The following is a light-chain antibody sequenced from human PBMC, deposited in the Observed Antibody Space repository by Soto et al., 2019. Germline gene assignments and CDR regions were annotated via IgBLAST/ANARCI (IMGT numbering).Light chain of an antibody. J-gene: IGKJ1*01. CDR1: QGISNY. CDR3: QKYNSARWT. Sequence: IRMTQSPSSFSASTGDRVTITCRASQGISNYLAWYQQKPGKVPKLLIYAASTLQSGVPSRFSGSGSGTDFTLTITSLQPEDVATYYCQKYNSARWTFGQGTKVDI. CDR2: AAS. V-gene: IGKV1-27*01.